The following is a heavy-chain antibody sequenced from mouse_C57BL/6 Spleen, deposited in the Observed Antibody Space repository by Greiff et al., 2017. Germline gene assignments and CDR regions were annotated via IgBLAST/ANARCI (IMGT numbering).Heavy chain of an antibody. CDR1: GYAFSSSW. V-gene: IGHV1-82*01. Sequence: QVHVKQSGPELVKPGASVKISCKASGYAFSSSWMNWVKQRPGKGLEWIGRIYPGDGDTNYNGKFKGKATLTADKSSSTAYMQLSSLTSEDSAVYFCARDLTTAWYFDVWGTGTTVTVSS. J-gene: IGHJ1*03. CDR3: ARDLTTAWYFDV. CDR2: IYPGDGDT. D-gene: IGHD1-2*01.